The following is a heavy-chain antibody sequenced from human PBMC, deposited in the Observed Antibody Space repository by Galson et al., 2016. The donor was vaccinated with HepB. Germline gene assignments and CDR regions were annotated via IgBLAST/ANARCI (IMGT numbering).Heavy chain of an antibody. J-gene: IGHJ5*02. CDR3: ARDLGYDNNKWFDP. Sequence: SETLSLTCAVYGGSLNAYYWGWIRRPPGKGLEWIGEISHGGSSHGGSTNYNPSLKSRVTISIDTSKNQFSLKLSSVTAADTAFYYCARDLGYDNNKWFDPWGQGTLVTVSS. V-gene: IGHV4-34*01. CDR1: GGSLNAYY. D-gene: IGHD3-22*01. CDR2: ISHGGSSHGGST.